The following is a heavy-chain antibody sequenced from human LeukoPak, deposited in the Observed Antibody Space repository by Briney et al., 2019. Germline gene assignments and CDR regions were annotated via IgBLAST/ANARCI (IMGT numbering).Heavy chain of an antibody. J-gene: IGHJ4*02. CDR1: GFTFSSYA. V-gene: IGHV3-30*04. CDR2: ISYDGSNK. D-gene: IGHD6-19*01. Sequence: GGSLRLSCAASGFTFSSYAMHWVRQAPGKGLEWVAVISYDGSNKYYADSVKGRFTIFRDNSKNTLYLQMNSLRAEDTAVYYCASGRVAVASSSLDYWGQGTLVTVSS. CDR3: ASGRVAVASSSLDY.